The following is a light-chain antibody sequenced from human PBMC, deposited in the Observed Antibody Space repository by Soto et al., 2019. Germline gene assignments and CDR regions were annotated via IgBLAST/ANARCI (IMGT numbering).Light chain of an antibody. CDR3: QQYGSSPQT. CDR2: GAS. CDR1: QSVSSSY. V-gene: IGKV3-20*01. Sequence: VLTQSPGTLSLSPGERATLSSRTTQSVSSSYLAWYQQKPGQAPTLLIYGASSRATGIPDRFSGSGSGTDFTLTISRLEPEDFAVYYCQQYGSSPQTFGQGTKVDIK. J-gene: IGKJ1*01.